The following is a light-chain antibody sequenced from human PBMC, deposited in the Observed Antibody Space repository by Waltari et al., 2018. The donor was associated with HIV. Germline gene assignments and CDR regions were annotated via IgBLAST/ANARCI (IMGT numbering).Light chain of an antibody. V-gene: IGLV3-25*03. CDR3: QSADRSGSWV. CDR2: KDS. CDR1: ALPKQY. J-gene: IGLJ3*02. Sequence: SYELTQPPSVSVSPEQTARITCSGDALPKQYAYWYHQKSGQAPVLVIYKDSERPSGIPERFSGSSSGTTVTLTISGVQPEDEADYYCQSADRSGSWVFGGGTKLTVL.